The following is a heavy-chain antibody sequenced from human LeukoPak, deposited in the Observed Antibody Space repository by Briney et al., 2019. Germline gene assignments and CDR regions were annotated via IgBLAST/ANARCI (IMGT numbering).Heavy chain of an antibody. CDR3: ASNYYDSSGIDY. CDR2: IYYSGST. D-gene: IGHD3-22*01. CDR1: GGSISSGDYY. Sequence: SSETLSLTCTVSGGSISSGDYYWSWIRQPPGKGLEWIGYIYYSGSTYYNPSLKSRVTISVDTSKNQFSLKLSSVTAADTAVYYCASNYYDSSGIDYWGQGTLVTVSS. V-gene: IGHV4-30-4*01. J-gene: IGHJ4*02.